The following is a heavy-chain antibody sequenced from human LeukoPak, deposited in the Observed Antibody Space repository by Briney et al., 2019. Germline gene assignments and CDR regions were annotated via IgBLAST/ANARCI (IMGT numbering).Heavy chain of an antibody. Sequence: SETLSLTCTVSGGSISSYYWSWIRQPPGKGLEWIGEINHSGSTNYNPSLKSRVTISVDTSKNQFSLKLSSVTAADTAVYYCARVGQGYSYGHQDYWGQGTLVTVSS. CDR3: ARVGQGYSYGHQDY. J-gene: IGHJ4*02. CDR2: INHSGST. V-gene: IGHV4-34*01. D-gene: IGHD5-18*01. CDR1: GGSISSYY.